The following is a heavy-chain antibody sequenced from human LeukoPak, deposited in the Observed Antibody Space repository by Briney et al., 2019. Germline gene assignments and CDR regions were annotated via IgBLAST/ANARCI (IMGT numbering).Heavy chain of an antibody. V-gene: IGHV4-30-4*01. CDR3: AGANRASGYLDY. J-gene: IGHJ4*02. CDR1: GGSISSGDYY. D-gene: IGHD3-22*01. CDR2: IYYSGST. Sequence: SQTLSLTCTVSGGSISSGDYYWSWIRQPPGKGLEWIGYIYYSGSTYYNPSLKSRVTISVDTSKNQFSLKLSSVTAADTAVYYCAGANRASGYLDYWGQGTLVTVSS.